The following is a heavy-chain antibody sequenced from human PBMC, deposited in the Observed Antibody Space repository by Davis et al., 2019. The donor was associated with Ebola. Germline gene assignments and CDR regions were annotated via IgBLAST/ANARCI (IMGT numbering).Heavy chain of an antibody. V-gene: IGHV3-7*01. CDR3: ARASNIGYCSSTSCRYYYYYYGMDV. CDR1: GFTFSSYW. D-gene: IGHD2-2*01. CDR2: IKQDGSEK. J-gene: IGHJ6*04. Sequence: GESLKISCAASGFTFSSYWMSWVRQAPGKGLEWVANIKQDGSEKYYVDSVKGRFTISRDNAKNSLYLQMNSLRAEDTAVYYCARASNIGYCSSTSCRYYYYYYGMDVWGKGTTVTVSS.